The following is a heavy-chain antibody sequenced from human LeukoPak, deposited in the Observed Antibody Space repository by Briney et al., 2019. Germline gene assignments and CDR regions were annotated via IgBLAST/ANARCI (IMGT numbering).Heavy chain of an antibody. CDR1: GGSISSYY. Sequence: SETLSLTCTASGGSISSYYWSWIRQPPGKGLEWIGYIYYSGSTNYNPSLKSRVTISVDTSKNQFSLKLSSVTAADTAVYYCARSYYYDSSGYYESDAFDIGGQGTMVTVSS. V-gene: IGHV4-59*01. CDR3: ARSYYYDSSGYYESDAFDI. J-gene: IGHJ3*02. CDR2: IYYSGST. D-gene: IGHD3-22*01.